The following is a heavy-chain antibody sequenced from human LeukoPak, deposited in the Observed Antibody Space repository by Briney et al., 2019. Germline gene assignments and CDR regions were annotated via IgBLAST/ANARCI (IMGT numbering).Heavy chain of an antibody. CDR3: AKDRSSATSCSNY. CDR1: GFNFSNYA. J-gene: IGHJ4*02. V-gene: IGHV3-23*01. D-gene: IGHD2-2*01. Sequence: GGSLRLSCAASGFNFSNYAMTWVRQAPGKGLEWVSAITGSSSNTYYAGSVKGRFTISRDNSKNMLCLELNSLTVEDTAIYYCAKDRSSATSCSNYWGRGTLVTVSS. CDR2: ITGSSSNT.